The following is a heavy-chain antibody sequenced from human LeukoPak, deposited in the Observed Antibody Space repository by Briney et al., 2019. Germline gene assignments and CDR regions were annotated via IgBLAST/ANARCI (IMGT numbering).Heavy chain of an antibody. Sequence: ASVKGSCKASGYTFTGYYMHWGRQAPGQGLEWMGWINPNSGGTNYAQKFQGRVTMTRDTSISTAYMELSRLRSDDTAVYYCAREIAVAVHYYYGMDVWGQGTTVTVSS. CDR1: GYTFTGYY. D-gene: IGHD6-19*01. CDR3: AREIAVAVHYYYGMDV. V-gene: IGHV1-2*02. CDR2: INPNSGGT. J-gene: IGHJ6*02.